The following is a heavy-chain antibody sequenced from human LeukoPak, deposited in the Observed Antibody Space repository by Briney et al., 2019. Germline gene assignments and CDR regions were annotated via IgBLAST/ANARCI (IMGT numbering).Heavy chain of an antibody. J-gene: IGHJ4*02. V-gene: IGHV3-23*01. CDR2: ISGSGGST. D-gene: IGHD3-22*01. CDR1: EFTFSSYA. Sequence: GGSLRLSCAASEFTFSSYAMIWVRQAPGKGLEWVSAISGSGGSTYYADSVKGRFTISRDNSKNTLYLQMNSLRAEDTAVYYCAKATYYYDSSLYYFDYWGQGTLVTVSS. CDR3: AKATYYYDSSLYYFDY.